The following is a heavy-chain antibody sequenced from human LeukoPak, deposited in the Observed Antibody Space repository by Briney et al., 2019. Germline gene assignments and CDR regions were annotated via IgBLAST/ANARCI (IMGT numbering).Heavy chain of an antibody. D-gene: IGHD3-22*01. CDR1: GGSFSGYY. Sequence: SETLSLTCAVYGGSFSGYYWSWIRQPPGKGLEWIGEINHSGSTNYNPSLKSRVTISVDTSKNQLSLKLSSVTAADTAVYYCARRAITMIVVVITKLTYFDYWGQGTLVTVSS. CDR3: ARRAITMIVVVITKLTYFDY. CDR2: INHSGST. J-gene: IGHJ4*02. V-gene: IGHV4-34*01.